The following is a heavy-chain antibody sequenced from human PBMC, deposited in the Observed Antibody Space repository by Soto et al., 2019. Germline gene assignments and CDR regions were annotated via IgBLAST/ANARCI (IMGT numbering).Heavy chain of an antibody. J-gene: IGHJ4*02. Sequence: QVQLVESGGGVVQPGTSLRLSCVGSGFTFRSFVIHWVRQAPGKGLEWVALTSYDGSNKYYDDSVKGRFTISRDNSRNTVDLQMDSLILEDTVLYYCARWGTTGGLDVWGPGTLVSVSS. CDR1: GFTFRSFV. CDR2: TSYDGSNK. V-gene: IGHV3-30*19. D-gene: IGHD3-16*01. CDR3: ARWGTTGGLDV.